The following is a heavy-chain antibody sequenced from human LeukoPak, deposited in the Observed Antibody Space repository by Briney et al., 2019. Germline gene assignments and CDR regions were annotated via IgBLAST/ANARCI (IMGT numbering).Heavy chain of an antibody. J-gene: IGHJ4*02. D-gene: IGHD3-3*01. CDR1: GYTFTSYG. CDR2: ISAYNGNT. CDR3: AASATIIGVVIGLDY. V-gene: IGHV1-18*01. Sequence: ASVKVSCKASGYTFTSYGISWVRQAPGQGLEWMGWISAYNGNTNYAQKLQGRVTMTTDTSTSTAYMELRSLRSDDTAVYYCAASATIIGVVIGLDYWGQGTLVTVSS.